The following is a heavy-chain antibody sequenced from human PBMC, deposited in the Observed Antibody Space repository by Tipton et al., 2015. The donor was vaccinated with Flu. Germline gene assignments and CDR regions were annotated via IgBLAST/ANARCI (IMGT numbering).Heavy chain of an antibody. CDR1: GFTFSSYG. V-gene: IGHV3-33*06. Sequence: SLRLSCAASGFTFSSYGMHWVRQAPGKGLEWVAVIWYDGSNKYYADSVKGRFTISRDNSKNTLYLQMNSLRAEDTAVYYCAKGRYSRDAFDIWGQGTMVTVSS. CDR2: IWYDGSNK. J-gene: IGHJ3*02. D-gene: IGHD5-18*01. CDR3: AKGRYSRDAFDI.